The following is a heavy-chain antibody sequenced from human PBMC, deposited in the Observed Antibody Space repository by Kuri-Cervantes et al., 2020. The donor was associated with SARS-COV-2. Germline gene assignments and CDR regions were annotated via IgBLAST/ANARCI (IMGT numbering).Heavy chain of an antibody. CDR2: ISYDGSNK. V-gene: IGHV3-30-3*01. J-gene: IGHJ6*02. CDR3: ARDLGVVVPAIDYGMDV. CDR1: GFTFSSYA. Sequence: GESLKISCAASGFTFSSYAMHWVRQAPGKGLEWVAVISYDGSNKYYADSVKGRFTISRDNSKNTLYLQMNSLRAEDTVVYYCARDLGVVVPAIDYGMDVWGQGTTVTVSS. D-gene: IGHD2-2*01.